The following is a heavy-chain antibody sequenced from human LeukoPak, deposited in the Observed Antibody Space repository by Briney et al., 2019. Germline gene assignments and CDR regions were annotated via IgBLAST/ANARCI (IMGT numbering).Heavy chain of an antibody. D-gene: IGHD1-26*01. V-gene: IGHV4-38-2*02. J-gene: IGHJ4*02. CDR1: GYSISSGYY. Sequence: SETLSLTCTVSGYSISSGYYWGWIRQPPGKGLEWIGGIYHSGSTYYNPSLKSRVTISVDTSKNQFSLKLSSVTAADTAVYYCASLLDLVGASRFDYWGQGTLVTVSS. CDR2: IYHSGST. CDR3: ASLLDLVGASRFDY.